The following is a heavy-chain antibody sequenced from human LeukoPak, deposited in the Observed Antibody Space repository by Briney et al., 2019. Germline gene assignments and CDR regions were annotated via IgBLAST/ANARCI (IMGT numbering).Heavy chain of an antibody. J-gene: IGHJ6*02. CDR3: ARDIAMLRYGMDV. CDR2: INPSGGST. D-gene: IGHD2-2*01. CDR1: GYTFTSYY. V-gene: IGHV1-46*01. Sequence: ASVKVSCKASGYTFTSYYMHWVRQAPGQGLEWMGIINPSGGSTSYAQKFQGRVTMTRDTSTSTVYMELGSLRSEDTAVYYCARDIAMLRYGMDVWGQGTTVTVSS.